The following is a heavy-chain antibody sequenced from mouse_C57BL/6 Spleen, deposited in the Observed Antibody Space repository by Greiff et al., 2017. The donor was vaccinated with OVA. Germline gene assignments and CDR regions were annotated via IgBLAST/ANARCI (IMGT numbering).Heavy chain of an antibody. CDR3: ARWDYDGGYFDY. CDR1: GYTFTSYW. D-gene: IGHD2-4*01. V-gene: IGHV1-64*01. CDR2: IHPNSGST. Sequence: VQLQLPRAELVKPGASVKLSCKASGYTFTSYWMHWVKRRPGQGLEWIGMIHPNSGSTNYNEKFKSKATLTVDKSSSTAYMQLSSLTSEDSAVYYCARWDYDGGYFDYWGGGTTLTVSS. J-gene: IGHJ2*01.